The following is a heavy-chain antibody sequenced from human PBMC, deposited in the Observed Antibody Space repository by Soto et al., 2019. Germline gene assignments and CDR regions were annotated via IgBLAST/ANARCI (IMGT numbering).Heavy chain of an antibody. CDR3: ARGEIAAGGTAFYVDE. J-gene: IGHJ4*02. V-gene: IGHV4-34*01. Sequence: SLTCAVYGGSFSGYYWSWIRQPPGKGLEWIGEINHSGSTNYNPSLKSRVTISVDTSKNQFSLKLSSVTAADTAVYYFARGEIAAGGTAFYVDESGQRT. CDR1: GGSFSGYY. CDR2: INHSGST. D-gene: IGHD6-13*01.